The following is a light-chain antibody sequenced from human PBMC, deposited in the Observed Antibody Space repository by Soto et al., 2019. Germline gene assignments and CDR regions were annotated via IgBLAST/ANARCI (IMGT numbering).Light chain of an antibody. CDR3: SSYTSSSTSYV. CDR1: TSDVGGYNY. V-gene: IGLV2-14*01. CDR2: DVS. J-gene: IGLJ1*01. Sequence: QSVLTQPASVSGSPGQSITISCTGTTSDVGGYNYVSWYQQHPGKAPKLMIYDVSNRPSGVSNRFSGSKSGNTASLTISGLQAEDEADYHCSSYTSSSTSYVFGTGTKVTV.